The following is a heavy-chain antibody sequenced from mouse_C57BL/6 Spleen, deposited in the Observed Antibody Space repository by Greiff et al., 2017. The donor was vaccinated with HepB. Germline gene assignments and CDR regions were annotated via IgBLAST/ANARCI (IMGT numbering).Heavy chain of an antibody. Sequence: VKLQESGPELVKPGASVKISCKASGYSFSSSWMNWVKRRPGKGLEWIGRIYPGDGDTNYNGKFKGKATLTADKSSSTAYRQLSSLTSGDSAVYFCERCPSISAVARDHIDHWAEGTTPTVSS. D-gene: IGHD1-1*01. CDR3: ERCPSISAVARDHIDH. V-gene: IGHV1-82*01. CDR1: GYSFSSSW. CDR2: IYPGDGDT. J-gene: IGHJ2*01.